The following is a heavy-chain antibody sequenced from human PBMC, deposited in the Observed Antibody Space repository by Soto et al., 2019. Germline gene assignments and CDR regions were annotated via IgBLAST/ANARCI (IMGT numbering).Heavy chain of an antibody. D-gene: IGHD2-8*02. CDR3: ARDKITGLFDY. CDR1: GGSFSGYY. J-gene: IGHJ4*02. V-gene: IGHV4-34*01. CDR2: INHSGST. Sequence: QVQLQQWGAGLLKPSKTLSLTCAVYGGSFSGYYWTWIRQPPGTGLEWIGEINHSGSTNYNPSLKSRVTISVDTSKNQFSLKLTSVTAADTAVYDCARDKITGLFDYWGQGTLVTVSS.